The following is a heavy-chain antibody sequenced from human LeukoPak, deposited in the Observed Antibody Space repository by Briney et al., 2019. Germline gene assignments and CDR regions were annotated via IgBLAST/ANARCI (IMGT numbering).Heavy chain of an antibody. D-gene: IGHD3-3*01. Sequence: SVKVSCKAAGGTFSSYAISWVRQAPGQGLEWMGRIIPIFGTANYAQKFQGRVTITTDESTSTAYMELSSLRSEDTAVYYCARGRFLEWLFLDYWGQGNLVTVSS. CDR3: ARGRFLEWLFLDY. V-gene: IGHV1-69*05. J-gene: IGHJ4*02. CDR1: GGTFSSYA. CDR2: IIPIFGTA.